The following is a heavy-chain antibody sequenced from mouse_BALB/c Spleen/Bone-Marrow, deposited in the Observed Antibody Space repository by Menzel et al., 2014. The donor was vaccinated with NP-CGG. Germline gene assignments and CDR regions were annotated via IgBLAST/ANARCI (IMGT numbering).Heavy chain of an antibody. CDR1: GYTFTSYW. CDR2: INPSNGRT. D-gene: IGHD3-3*01. V-gene: IGHV1S81*02. CDR3: ARGDGFAWFAY. J-gene: IGHJ3*01. Sequence: QVQLQQPGAELVEPGASVKLSCKASGYTFTSYWMHWVKQRPGQGLEWIGEINPSNGRTNYNEKFKSKATLTVDKSSSTAYMQLSSLTSEDSAVYYCARGDGFAWFAYWGQGTLVTVSA.